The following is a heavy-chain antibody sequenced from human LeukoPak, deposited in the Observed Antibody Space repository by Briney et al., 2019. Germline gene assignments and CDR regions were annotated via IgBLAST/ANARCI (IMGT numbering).Heavy chain of an antibody. CDR3: ARDGAPQQLVGEAYYYYGMDV. D-gene: IGHD6-13*01. CDR1: GGSISSSSYY. V-gene: IGHV4-39*07. Sequence: SETLSLTCTVSGGSISSSSYYWGWIRQPPGKGLEWIGSIYYSGSTYYNPSLKSRVTISVDTSKNQFSLKLSSVTAADTAVYYCARDGAPQQLVGEAYYYYGMDVWGQGTTVTVSS. J-gene: IGHJ6*02. CDR2: IYYSGST.